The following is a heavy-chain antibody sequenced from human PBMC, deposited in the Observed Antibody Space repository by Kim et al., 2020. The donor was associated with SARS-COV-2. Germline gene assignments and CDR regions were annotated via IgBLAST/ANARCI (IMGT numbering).Heavy chain of an antibody. D-gene: IGHD6-19*01. V-gene: IGHV3-48*03. Sequence: IYYADSVKGRFTISRDNAKNSLYLQMNSLRAEDTAVYYCARELAVAGTNYWGQGTLVTVSS. J-gene: IGHJ4*02. CDR3: ARELAVAGTNY. CDR2: I.